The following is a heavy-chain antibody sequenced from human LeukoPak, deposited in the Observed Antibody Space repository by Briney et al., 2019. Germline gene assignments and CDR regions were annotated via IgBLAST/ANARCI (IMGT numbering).Heavy chain of an antibody. Sequence: GSLRLSCSASGFTFSSSWMNWVRQAPGKGLERVANINQDGSKQNYVDSVKGRFTVSRDNAQNSLYLQMHSLRAEDTAVYYCARDPDILLGVNFDYWGQGALVIVSS. CDR2: INQDGSKQ. CDR3: ARDPDILLGVNFDY. V-gene: IGHV3-7*01. J-gene: IGHJ4*02. CDR1: GFTFSSSW. D-gene: IGHD2-21*01.